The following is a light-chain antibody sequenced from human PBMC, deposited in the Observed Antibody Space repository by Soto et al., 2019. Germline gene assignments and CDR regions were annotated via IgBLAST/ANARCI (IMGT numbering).Light chain of an antibody. J-gene: IGKJ5*01. Sequence: EIVLPQSPGTLSLSPGERATLSCRASQSVSSSYLAWYQQKPGQAPRLLIYGASNRAAGIPARFSGSGSGTDFTLTINSLEPEDFAVYDCQQRSNWPPITFGQGTRLEIK. V-gene: IGKV3D-20*02. CDR1: QSVSSSY. CDR3: QQRSNWPPIT. CDR2: GAS.